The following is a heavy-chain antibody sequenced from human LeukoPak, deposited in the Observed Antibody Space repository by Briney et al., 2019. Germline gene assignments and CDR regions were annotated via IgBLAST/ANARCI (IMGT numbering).Heavy chain of an antibody. Sequence: SKTLSLTCTVSGGSISSYCWSWIRQPAGKGLEWIGRIYTSGSTNYNPSLKSRVTMSVDTSKNQFSLKLSSVTAADTAVYYCARDRGVVLIHDLWGRGTLVTVSS. V-gene: IGHV4-4*07. CDR1: GGSISSYC. J-gene: IGHJ2*01. CDR3: ARDRGVVLIHDL. CDR2: IYTSGST. D-gene: IGHD2-8*01.